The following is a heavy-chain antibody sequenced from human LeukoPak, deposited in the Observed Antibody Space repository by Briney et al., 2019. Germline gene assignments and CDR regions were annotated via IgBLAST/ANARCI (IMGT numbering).Heavy chain of an antibody. CDR2: INLSGDRT. V-gene: IGHV1-46*01. CDR1: GYTFTSYY. J-gene: IGHJ4*02. D-gene: IGHD5-12*01. CDR3: ARDIGSGYYNFDY. Sequence: GASVKVSCKASGYTFTSYYLHWVRQAPGQGPEWMGTINLSGDRTSYAQKIQGRVTMTRDTSTSTVYMELSSLTSEDTAVYYCARDIGSGYYNFDYWGQGTLVTVSS.